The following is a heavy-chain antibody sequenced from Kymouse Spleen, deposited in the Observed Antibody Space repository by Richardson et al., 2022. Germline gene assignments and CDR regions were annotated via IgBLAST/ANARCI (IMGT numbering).Heavy chain of an antibody. J-gene: IGHJ4*02. D-gene: IGHD3-9*01. V-gene: IGHV3-15*01. Sequence: EVQLVESGGGLVKPGGSLRLSCAASGFTFSNAWMSWVRQAPGKGLEWVGRIKSKTDGGTTDYAAPVKGRFTISRDDSKNTLYLQMNSLKTEDTAVYYCTTDRADILTGYYRGFDYWGQGTLVTVSS. CDR3: TTDRADILTGYYRGFDY. CDR2: IKSKTDGGTT. CDR1: GFTFSNAW.